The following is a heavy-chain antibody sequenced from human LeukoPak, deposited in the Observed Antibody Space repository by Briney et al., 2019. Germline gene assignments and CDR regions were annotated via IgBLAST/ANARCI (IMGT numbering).Heavy chain of an antibody. Sequence: ASVKVSCKASGYTFTGYYMHWVRQAPGQGLEWMGWINPNSGGTNYAQKFQGRVTMTRDTSTSTVYMELSSLRSEDTAVYYCQAATEDFDYWGQGTLVTVSS. J-gene: IGHJ4*02. CDR3: QAATEDFDY. V-gene: IGHV1-2*02. CDR2: INPNSGGT. D-gene: IGHD2-15*01. CDR1: GYTFTGYY.